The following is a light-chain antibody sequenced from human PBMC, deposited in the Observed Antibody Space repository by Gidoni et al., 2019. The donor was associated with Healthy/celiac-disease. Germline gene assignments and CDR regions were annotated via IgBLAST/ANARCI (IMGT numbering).Light chain of an antibody. Sequence: EIVFTQSPATLSLSPGERATLSCRACQIVSSYLAWYQQNPGQAHRLLIYDASNRATGIPARCSGSGSGTDFTLTISSLGPEDFAVYYCQQRSNWPLSYTFGQGTKLEIK. V-gene: IGKV3-11*01. CDR1: QIVSSY. CDR2: DAS. J-gene: IGKJ2*01. CDR3: QQRSNWPLSYT.